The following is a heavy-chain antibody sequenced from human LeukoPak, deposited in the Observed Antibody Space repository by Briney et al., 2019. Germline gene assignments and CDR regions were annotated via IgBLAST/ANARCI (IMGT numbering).Heavy chain of an antibody. CDR2: IYYSGST. Sequence: PSETLSLTCTVSSGFISSNDYYWNWIRQPPGKGLEWIGYIYYSGSTNYNPSLKSRVTISVDTSKNQFSLKLSSVTAADTAVYYCARLKPRVGFVSSSSFNYYYMDVWGKGTTVTVSS. D-gene: IGHD6-6*01. J-gene: IGHJ6*03. CDR1: SGFISSNDYY. CDR3: ARLKPRVGFVSSSSFNYYYMDV. V-gene: IGHV4-30-4*01.